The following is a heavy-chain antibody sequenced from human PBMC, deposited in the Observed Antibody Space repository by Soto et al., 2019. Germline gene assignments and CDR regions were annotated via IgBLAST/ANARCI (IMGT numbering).Heavy chain of an antibody. Sequence: PSETLSLTCTVSGVSLSSSSQYWGWIRHPPGNGLEWIGSIYYSGSTYYNPSVKFRVTTSVNTSKNQFSLKLSSVTDADTGVYYCARLRNWNDVPFYYYYGMYVWGQGTTVTVSS. V-gene: IGHV4-39*01. CDR3: ARLRNWNDVPFYYYYGMYV. CDR1: GVSLSSSSQY. J-gene: IGHJ6*02. CDR2: IYYSGST. D-gene: IGHD1-1*01.